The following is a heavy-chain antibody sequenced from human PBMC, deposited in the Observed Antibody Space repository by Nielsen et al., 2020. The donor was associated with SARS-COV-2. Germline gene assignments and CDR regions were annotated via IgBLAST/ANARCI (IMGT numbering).Heavy chain of an antibody. CDR3: ARGADFWSGYDFDY. CDR2: TYYRSKWYN. D-gene: IGHD3-3*01. V-gene: IGHV6-1*01. CDR1: GDSVSSNSAA. Sequence: SCAISGDSVSSNSAAWNWIRQSPSRGLEWLGRTYYRSKWYNDYAVSVKSRITINPDTSKNQFSLQLNSVTPEDTAVYYCARGADFWSGYDFDYWGQGTLVTVSS. J-gene: IGHJ4*02.